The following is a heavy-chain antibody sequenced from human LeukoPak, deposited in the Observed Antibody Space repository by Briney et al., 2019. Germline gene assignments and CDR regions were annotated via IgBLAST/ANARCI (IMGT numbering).Heavy chain of an antibody. CDR1: GFTFSSYA. D-gene: IGHD2-2*01. Sequence: PGGSLRLSCAASGFTFSSYAMSWVRQAPGKGLEWVSGLSSSGGSTYYADSVKGRFTISRDNAKNSLYLQMNSLRAEDTAVYYCARNLPAADYWGQGTLVTVSS. V-gene: IGHV3-23*01. CDR3: ARNLPAADY. CDR2: LSSSGGST. J-gene: IGHJ4*02.